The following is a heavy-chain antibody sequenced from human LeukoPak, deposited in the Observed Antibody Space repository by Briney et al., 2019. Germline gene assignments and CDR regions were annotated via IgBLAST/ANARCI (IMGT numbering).Heavy chain of an antibody. V-gene: IGHV1-2*02. J-gene: IGHJ4*02. CDR1: GYTFTDVY. Sequence: ASVKVSCKASGYTFTDVYLHWVRQAPGQGLEWMGWITPNSGATNYAQKFQGRVTMTRDTSISTAYMELGRLRTDDTAMYFCAGHGGGSTTYPFDYWGQGTLVTVSS. D-gene: IGHD2/OR15-2a*01. CDR2: ITPNSGAT. CDR3: AGHGGGSTTYPFDY.